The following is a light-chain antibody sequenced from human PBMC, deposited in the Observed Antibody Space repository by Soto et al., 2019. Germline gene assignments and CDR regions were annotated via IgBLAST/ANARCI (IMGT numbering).Light chain of an antibody. V-gene: IGKV3-15*01. CDR1: QSLSSN. CDR2: DTS. Sequence: EIVLTQFPATLSVSPGETATLTGRASQSLSSNLAWYQQRRGQAPRLLMFDTSTRASGTPARFSGSGSGTEFTLTIASLQSEDFAFYYCQQYNHWPRMLSFGGGTKVELK. J-gene: IGKJ4*01. CDR3: QQYNHWPRMLS.